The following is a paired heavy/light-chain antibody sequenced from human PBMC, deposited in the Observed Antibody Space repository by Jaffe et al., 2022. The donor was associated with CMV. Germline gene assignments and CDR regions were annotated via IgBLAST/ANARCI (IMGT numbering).Light chain of an antibody. CDR2: DVT. Sequence: QSALTQPASVSGSPGQSITISCTGTSSDVGGYNYVSWYQQHPGKAPKLMIYDVTNRPSGVSNRFSGSKSGNTASLTISGLQAEDEADYYCSSYRSSSTLYVFGTGTKVTVL. J-gene: IGLJ1*01. CDR1: SSDVGGYNY. V-gene: IGLV2-14*03. CDR3: SSYRSSSTLYV.
Heavy chain of an antibody. CDR1: GFTFSTYE. CDR3: ARDIASPGTRNAFDI. Sequence: EVQLVESGGGSVQPGGSLRLSCAASGFTFSTYEMNWVRQAPGKGLEWVSYIGSGGGPIYYPDSVKGRFTISRDNAKNSLYLQMNSLRAEDTAVYYCARDIASPGTRNAFDIWGQGTVVTVSS. CDR2: IGSGGGPI. D-gene: IGHD6-13*01. J-gene: IGHJ3*02. V-gene: IGHV3-48*03.